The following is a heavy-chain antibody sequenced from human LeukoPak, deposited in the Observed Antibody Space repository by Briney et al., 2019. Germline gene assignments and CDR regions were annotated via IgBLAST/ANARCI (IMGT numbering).Heavy chain of an antibody. D-gene: IGHD1-1*01. V-gene: IGHV3-33*08. Sequence: GGSLRLSCAASGFTFSSYAMHWVRQAPGKGLEWVAFIWSDGSNKYYADSVKGRFTISRDNSEDTLYLQMNSLRVEDTAVYYCARDPAGSGFAFDSWGQGALVTVSS. CDR2: IWSDGSNK. J-gene: IGHJ4*02. CDR1: GFTFSSYA. CDR3: ARDPAGSGFAFDS.